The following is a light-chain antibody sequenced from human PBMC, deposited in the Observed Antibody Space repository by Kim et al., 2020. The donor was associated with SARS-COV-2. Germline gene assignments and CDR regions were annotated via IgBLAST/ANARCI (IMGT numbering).Light chain of an antibody. V-gene: IGKV3-20*01. CDR2: CAS. CDR1: QSVSTPF. J-gene: IGKJ5*01. CDR3: QQYGNPPFT. Sequence: SPGYRPSLSCMTSQSVSTPFFAWYQPQPGQAPMLLIYCASNRATDIPDRFSGSGSGTDFTLTISRLEPEDFAVYSCQQYGNPPFTFGQGTRLEIK.